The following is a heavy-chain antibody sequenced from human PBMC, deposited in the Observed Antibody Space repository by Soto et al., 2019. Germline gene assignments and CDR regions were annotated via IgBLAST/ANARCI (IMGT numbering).Heavy chain of an antibody. CDR1: GGSISSGDYY. CDR3: ARGVAWNVDFWSGYRKASMDV. D-gene: IGHD3-3*01. J-gene: IGHJ6*02. V-gene: IGHV4-30-4*01. Sequence: PSETLSLTCTVSGGSISSGDYYWSWIRQPPGKGLEWIGYIYYSGSTYYNPSLKSRVTISVDTSKNQFSLKLSSVTAADTAVYYCARGVAWNVDFWSGYRKASMDVWGQGTTVTGSS. CDR2: IYYSGST.